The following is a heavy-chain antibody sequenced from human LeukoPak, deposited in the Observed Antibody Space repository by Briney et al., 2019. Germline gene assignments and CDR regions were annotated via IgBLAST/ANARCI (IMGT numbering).Heavy chain of an antibody. D-gene: IGHD5-18*01. Sequence: GGSLRLSCAASGFTFSSYAMHWVRQAPGKGLEWVAVISYDGSNKYYADSVKGRFTISRDNAKNSLYLQMNSLRAEDTAVYYCARSRGDGDRGYSYGKGRPIDYWGQGTLVTVSS. CDR3: ARSRGDGDRGYSYGKGRPIDY. CDR1: GFTFSSYA. J-gene: IGHJ4*02. V-gene: IGHV3-30*04. CDR2: ISYDGSNK.